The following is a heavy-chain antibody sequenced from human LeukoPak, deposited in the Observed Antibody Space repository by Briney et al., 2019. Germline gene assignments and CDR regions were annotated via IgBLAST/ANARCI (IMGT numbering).Heavy chain of an antibody. Sequence: PSETLSLTCTVSGGSTSSYYWSWIRQPPGKGLEWIGYIYYSGSTNYNPSLKSRVTISVDTSKNQFSLKLSSVTAADTAVYYCARGWFDYWGQGTLVTVSS. V-gene: IGHV4-59*08. CDR1: GGSTSSYY. D-gene: IGHD6-19*01. CDR3: ARGWFDY. J-gene: IGHJ4*02. CDR2: IYYSGST.